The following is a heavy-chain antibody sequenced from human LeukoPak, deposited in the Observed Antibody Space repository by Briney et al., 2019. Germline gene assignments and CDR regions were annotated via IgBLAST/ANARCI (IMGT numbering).Heavy chain of an antibody. Sequence: PSEALSLTCTVSGGSISSGPYFWGWIRQPPGKGLEWIGSMYYSGSTYYNPSLKSRVTISVDTSKNQFSLKLSSVTAADTAVYYCASLYGALTGYYHIDYWGQGTLVTVSS. J-gene: IGHJ4*02. CDR1: GGSISSGPYF. V-gene: IGHV4-39*07. CDR3: ASLYGALTGYYHIDY. CDR2: MYYSGST. D-gene: IGHD3-9*01.